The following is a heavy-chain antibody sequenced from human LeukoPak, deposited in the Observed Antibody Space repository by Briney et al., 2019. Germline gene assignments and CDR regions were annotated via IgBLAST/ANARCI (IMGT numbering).Heavy chain of an antibody. V-gene: IGHV3-30*02. CDR2: IRYDGSNK. Sequence: GGSLRLSCAASGFTFSSYGMHWVRQAPGKGLEWVAFIRYDGSNKNYADSVKGRITISRDNFKNMVYLQMNSLTAEDTAVYYCAKEITSVAALDNWGQGTLVTVSS. D-gene: IGHD2-2*01. J-gene: IGHJ4*02. CDR3: AKEITSVAALDN. CDR1: GFTFSSYG.